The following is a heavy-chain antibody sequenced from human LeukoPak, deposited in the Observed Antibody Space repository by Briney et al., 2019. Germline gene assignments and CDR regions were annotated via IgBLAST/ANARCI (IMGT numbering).Heavy chain of an antibody. CDR2: IYIGGST. J-gene: IGHJ4*02. Sequence: PGGSLRLSCAASGFTFGSYDMHWVRQAPGKGLEWVSVIYIGGSTYYADSVKGRFTISRDISKNTLYLQMNSLRAEDTAMYYCARLGFVVPAVIFDYWGQGTLVTVSS. V-gene: IGHV3-53*01. CDR1: GFTFGSYD. CDR3: ARLGFVVPAVIFDY. D-gene: IGHD2-2*02.